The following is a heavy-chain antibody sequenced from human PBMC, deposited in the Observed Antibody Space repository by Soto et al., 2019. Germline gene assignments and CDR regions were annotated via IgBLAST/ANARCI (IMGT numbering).Heavy chain of an antibody. CDR3: AKPAAAGGYYYYYGMDV. J-gene: IGHJ6*02. V-gene: IGHV3-23*01. CDR1: GFTFSSYA. D-gene: IGHD6-25*01. CDR2: ISGSGVST. Sequence: PGGSLRLSCAASGFTFSSYAMRWVRQAPGKGLEWVSAISGSGVSTYYADSVKGRFTISRDNSKNTLYLQMNSLRAEDTAVYYCAKPAAAGGYYYYYGMDVWGQGTTVTVSS.